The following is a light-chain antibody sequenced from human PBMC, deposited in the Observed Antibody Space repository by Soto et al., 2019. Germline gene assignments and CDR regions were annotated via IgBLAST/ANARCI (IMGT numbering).Light chain of an antibody. J-gene: IGLJ1*01. V-gene: IGLV1-40*01. CDR2: GNS. CDR3: QSYDSSLSGYV. Sequence: QSVLTQPPSVSGAPGQGVTISCTGSSSNIGAGYDVHWYQQLPGTAPKLLIYGNSNRPSGVPDRFSGSKSGTSASLAITGLQAEDEADYYCQSYDSSLSGYVFGTGTKLTV. CDR1: SSNIGAGYD.